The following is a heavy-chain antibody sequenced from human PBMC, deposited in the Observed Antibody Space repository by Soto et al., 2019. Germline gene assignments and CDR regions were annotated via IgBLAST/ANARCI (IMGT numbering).Heavy chain of an antibody. D-gene: IGHD3-3*01. V-gene: IGHV1-8*01. J-gene: IGHJ5*02. CDR1: GYTFTSYD. CDR2: MNPNSGNT. CDR3: ARGITIFGVVDP. Sequence: QVQLVQSGAEVKKPGASVKVSCKASGYTFTSYDINWVRQATGQGLEWMGWMNPNSGNTGYAQKSXGXATMTRKTSTSTAYMELSSLRSEATAVYYCARGITIFGVVDPGGQGTLVTVSS.